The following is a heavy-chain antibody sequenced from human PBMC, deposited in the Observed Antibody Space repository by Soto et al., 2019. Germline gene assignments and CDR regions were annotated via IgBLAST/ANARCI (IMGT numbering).Heavy chain of an antibody. CDR2: IYPGESDT. CDR3: VRLGYCSSTSCYGMDV. CDR1: GYRFTSYW. J-gene: IGHJ6*02. Sequence: GESLNISCKGSGYRFTSYWIGWVRHMPGKGLELMGIIYPGESDTRYSPSFQGQVTISADKSISTAYLQWSSLKASDTAMYYCVRLGYCSSTSCYGMDVWGQGNTVTVSS. D-gene: IGHD2-2*01. V-gene: IGHV5-51*01.